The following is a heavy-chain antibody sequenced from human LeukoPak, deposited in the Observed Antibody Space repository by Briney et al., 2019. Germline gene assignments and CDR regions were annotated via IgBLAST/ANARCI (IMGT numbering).Heavy chain of an antibody. CDR1: GFTFSSYS. Sequence: GGSLRLSCAASGFTFSSYSMNWVRQAPGKGLEWVSSISSSSSYIYYADSVKGRFTISRDNAKNSLYLQMNSLRAEDTAVYYCAGDVGGGIWFGELLQCYYYYYGMDVWGQGTTVTVSS. J-gene: IGHJ6*02. D-gene: IGHD3-10*01. CDR2: ISSSSSYI. CDR3: AGDVGGGIWFGELLQCYYYYYGMDV. V-gene: IGHV3-21*01.